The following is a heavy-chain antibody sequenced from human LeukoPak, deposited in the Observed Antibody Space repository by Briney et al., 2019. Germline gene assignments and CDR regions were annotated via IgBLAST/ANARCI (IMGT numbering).Heavy chain of an antibody. D-gene: IGHD6-19*01. CDR2: IWYDGSNK. Sequence: PGRPLRLSCAASGFTFSSYGMHWVRQAPGKGLEWVAVIWYDGSNKYYADSVKGRFTISRDNSKNTLYLQMNSLRAEDTAVYYCARPRSPGIAVAGYYFDYWGQGTLVTVSS. J-gene: IGHJ4*02. CDR3: ARPRSPGIAVAGYYFDY. CDR1: GFTFSSYG. V-gene: IGHV3-33*01.